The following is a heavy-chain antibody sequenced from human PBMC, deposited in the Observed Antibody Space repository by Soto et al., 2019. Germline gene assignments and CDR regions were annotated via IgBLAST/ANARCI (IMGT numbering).Heavy chain of an antibody. CDR1: GATVSRGDYF. CDR2: IYSSGTT. CDR3: AREVRFYDILTGYSQYYFDY. J-gene: IGHJ4*02. Sequence: PSETLSLTCTVSGATVSRGDYFWTWIRHPPGKGLEWIGYIYSSGTTNYNPALKSRVTISLDTSRSYFSLKLTSVTAADTAIYYCAREVRFYDILTGYSQYYFDYWGQGTLVTVSS. V-gene: IGHV4-61*03. D-gene: IGHD3-9*01.